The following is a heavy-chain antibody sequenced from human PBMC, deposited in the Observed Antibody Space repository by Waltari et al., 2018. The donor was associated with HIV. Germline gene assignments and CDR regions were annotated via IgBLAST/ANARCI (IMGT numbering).Heavy chain of an antibody. J-gene: IGHJ4*02. Sequence: QVQLVESGGGVVQPGRSLRLSCATSGFTLSSYGMHWVRQAPGKGVGLGEVILYDGRKKYYADSGKGRITNTREKSKNTLYLQMNSLRIEDTAWYYCAKEDSSRWGAPFDYWGQGTLVTVSS. CDR3: AKEDSSRWGAPFDY. V-gene: IGHV3-33*03. D-gene: IGHD6-13*01. CDR2: ILYDGRKK. CDR1: GFTLSSYG.